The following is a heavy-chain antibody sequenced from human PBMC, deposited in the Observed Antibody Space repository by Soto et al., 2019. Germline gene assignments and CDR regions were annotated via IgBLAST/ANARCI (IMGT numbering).Heavy chain of an antibody. Sequence: EVQLLESGGGLVQPGGSLRHSCEASGFTFRSYAMSWVRQAPGKGLEWVSAISGSGGSTYYADSVKGRFTISRDNSKNTLYLQMNSLRAEDTAVYYCAKDSAPLPQTGFDYWGQGTLVTVSS. V-gene: IGHV3-23*01. D-gene: IGHD3-9*01. CDR2: ISGSGGST. CDR1: GFTFRSYA. CDR3: AKDSAPLPQTGFDY. J-gene: IGHJ4*02.